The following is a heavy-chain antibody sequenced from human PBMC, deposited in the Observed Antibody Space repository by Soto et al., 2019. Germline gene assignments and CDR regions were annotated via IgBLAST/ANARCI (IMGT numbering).Heavy chain of an antibody. V-gene: IGHV3-23*01. CDR3: AKSLDCSSTSCPNYYYYYGMDV. D-gene: IGHD2-2*01. Sequence: GGSLRLSCAASGFTFSSYAMSWVRQAPGKGLEWVSAISGSGGSTYYADSVKGRFTISRDNSKNTLYLQMNSLRAEDTAVYYCAKSLDCSSTSCPNYYYYYGMDVWGQGTTVTVSS. J-gene: IGHJ6*02. CDR2: ISGSGGST. CDR1: GFTFSSYA.